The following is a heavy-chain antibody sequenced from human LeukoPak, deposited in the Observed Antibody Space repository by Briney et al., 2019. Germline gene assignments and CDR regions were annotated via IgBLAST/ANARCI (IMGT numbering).Heavy chain of an antibody. CDR2: INPNSGGT. D-gene: IGHD1-26*01. J-gene: IGHJ4*02. V-gene: IGHV1-2*02. CDR3: ATGSIVGATIDY. Sequence: ASVKVSCKASGYTVTGYYMHWERQAPGQGLEWMGWINPNSGGTNYAQKFQGRVTMTRDTSISTAYMELSRLRSDDTAVYYCATGSIVGATIDYWGQGTLVTVSS. CDR1: GYTVTGYY.